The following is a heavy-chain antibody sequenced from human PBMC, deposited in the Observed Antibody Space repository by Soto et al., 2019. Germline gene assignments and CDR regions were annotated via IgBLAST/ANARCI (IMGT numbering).Heavy chain of an antibody. CDR3: ARSIAFDDPVDI. V-gene: IGHV3-33*01. Sequence: QVQLVESGGGVVQPGRSLRLSCAASGFTFSSYGMHWVRQAPGKGLEWVAVIWYDGSNKYYADSVKGRFTISRDNSKNRLYLQMNGVRAEDTAVYYFARSIAFDDPVDIWGKGTMVTVSS. CDR2: IWYDGSNK. D-gene: IGHD3-3*02. CDR1: GFTFSSYG. J-gene: IGHJ3*02.